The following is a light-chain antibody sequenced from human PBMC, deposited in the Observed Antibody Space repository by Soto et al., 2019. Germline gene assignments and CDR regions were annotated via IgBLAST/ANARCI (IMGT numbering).Light chain of an antibody. CDR1: QRVSDNY. CDR2: AAS. V-gene: IGKV3-20*01. J-gene: IGKJ1*01. CDR3: LQYHNLWA. Sequence: EIVLTQSPVTLSFSPGERATLSCRASQRVSDNYLAWYQQKPGQAPRLLMYAASNRAPGIPDRFSGSGSGTEFTLTISSLQSEDFTVYSCLQYHNLWAFGQGTKVDIK.